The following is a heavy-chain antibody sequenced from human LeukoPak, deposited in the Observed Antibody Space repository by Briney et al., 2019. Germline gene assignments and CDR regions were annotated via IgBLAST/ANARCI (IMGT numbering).Heavy chain of an antibody. CDR2: ISGSGGAI. CDR1: GFTFTTYE. CDR3: ARRYCSSTSCTLDY. Sequence: GGSLRLSCATSGFTFTTYEMNWVRQAPGKGLEWVSHISGSGGAIYYADSVKGRFTISRDNAKNSLYLQMSSLRVEDTAVYYCARRYCSSTSCTLDYWGQGTLVTVSS. V-gene: IGHV3-48*03. J-gene: IGHJ4*02. D-gene: IGHD2-2*01.